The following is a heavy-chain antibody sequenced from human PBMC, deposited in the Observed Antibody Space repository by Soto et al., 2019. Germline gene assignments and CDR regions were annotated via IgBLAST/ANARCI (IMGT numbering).Heavy chain of an antibody. J-gene: IGHJ4*02. CDR1: GFTFSNAW. CDR2: IKSKTDGGTT. Sequence: PGGSLRLSCAASGFTFSNAWMSWVRQAPGKGLEWVGRIKSKTDGGTTDSVKGRFTISRDNSKNTLYLQMNSLRAEDTAVYYCAKDRRFDDSSGYCDYWGQGTLVTVSS. D-gene: IGHD3-22*01. CDR3: AKDRRFDDSSGYCDY. V-gene: IGHV3-15*01.